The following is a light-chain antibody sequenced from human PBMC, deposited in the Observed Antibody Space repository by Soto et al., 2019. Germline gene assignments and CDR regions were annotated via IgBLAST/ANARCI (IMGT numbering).Light chain of an antibody. J-gene: IGKJ1*01. CDR2: AAS. Sequence: DIPLTQSPSSLSASVGDIVTITCRASQSISSYLNWYQQKPGKAPKLLIYAASSLQSGVPSRFSGSGSGTDFTLTISSLQPEDFATYYCQQSYSTPQTFGQGTKVDIK. V-gene: IGKV1-39*01. CDR1: QSISSY. CDR3: QQSYSTPQT.